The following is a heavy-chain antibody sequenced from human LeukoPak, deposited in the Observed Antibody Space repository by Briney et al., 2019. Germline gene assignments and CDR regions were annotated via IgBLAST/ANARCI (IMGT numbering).Heavy chain of an antibody. D-gene: IGHD3-10*01. J-gene: IGHJ6*02. CDR1: GFSFSSYG. CDR3: AKGPQWGSGSYFGMDV. Sequence: LSGGSLRLSCAASGFSFSSYGMHWVRQAPGKGLEWVAFIRYDGTNKYYAGSVKGRFTISRDNSKNTLSLQMNSLRAEDSAVYYCAKGPQWGSGSYFGMDVWGQGTTVTVSS. CDR2: IRYDGTNK. V-gene: IGHV3-30*02.